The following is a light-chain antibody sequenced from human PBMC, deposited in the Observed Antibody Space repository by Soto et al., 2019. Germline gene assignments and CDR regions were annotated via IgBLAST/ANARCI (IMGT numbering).Light chain of an antibody. CDR2: DAS. J-gene: IGKJ1*01. CDR3: QQYENYWT. CDR1: QSISSW. V-gene: IGKV1-5*01. Sequence: DIQMTQSPSTLSGSVGDRVTITCRASQSISSWLAWYQQKPGKAPKLLIYDASNLASAVPSRFSGSGSATEFTLTISNLQPDDFATYYCQQYENYWTFGQGTKVDI.